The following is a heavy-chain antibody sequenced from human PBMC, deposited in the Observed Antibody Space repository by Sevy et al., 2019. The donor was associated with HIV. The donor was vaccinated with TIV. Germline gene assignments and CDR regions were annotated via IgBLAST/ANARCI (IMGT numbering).Heavy chain of an antibody. D-gene: IGHD6-6*01. CDR2: ISGSGGST. J-gene: IGHJ6*02. Sequence: GGCLRLSCAASGFTFSSYAMSWVRQAPGKGLEWVSAISGSGGSTYYADSVKGRFTISRDNSKNTLYLQMNSLRAEDTAVYYCAKAEYSSSSRYYGMDVWGQGTTVTVSS. CDR1: GFTFSSYA. V-gene: IGHV3-23*01. CDR3: AKAEYSSSSRYYGMDV.